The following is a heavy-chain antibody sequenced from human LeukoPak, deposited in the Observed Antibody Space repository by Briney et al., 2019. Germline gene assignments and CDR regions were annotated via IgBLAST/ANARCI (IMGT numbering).Heavy chain of an antibody. J-gene: IGHJ4*02. CDR2: ISSSSSYI. CDR1: GFTFSSYS. V-gene: IGHV3-21*04. D-gene: IGHD1-14*01. Sequence: PGGSLRLSCAASGFTFSSYSMNWVRQAPGKGLEWVSSISSSSSYIYYADSVKGRVTISGDNSKNTLYLQMNSLRAEDTAVYYCAKVTRYLMYFFDYWGQGTLVTVSS. CDR3: AKVTRYLMYFFDY.